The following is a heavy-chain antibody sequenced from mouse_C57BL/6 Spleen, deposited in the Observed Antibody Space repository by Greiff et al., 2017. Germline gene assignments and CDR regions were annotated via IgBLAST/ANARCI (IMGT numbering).Heavy chain of an antibody. Sequence: QVQLQQPGAELVMPGASVKLSCKASGYTFTSYWMHWVKQRPGQGLEWIGEIDPSYSYTNYNQKFKGKSTLTVDKSSSTAYMQLSSLTSEDSAVYYCASGNYGSSPYAMDYWGQGTSVTVSS. CDR1: GYTFTSYW. V-gene: IGHV1-69*01. CDR2: IDPSYSYT. CDR3: ASGNYGSSPYAMDY. J-gene: IGHJ4*01. D-gene: IGHD1-1*01.